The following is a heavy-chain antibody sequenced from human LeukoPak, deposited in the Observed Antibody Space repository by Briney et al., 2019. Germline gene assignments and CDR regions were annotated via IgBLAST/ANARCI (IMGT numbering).Heavy chain of an antibody. CDR1: GGSISSYY. V-gene: IGHV4-59*08. D-gene: IGHD4-23*01. J-gene: IGHJ3*01. CDR3: ARPSLDYGGIDAFDF. Sequence: SETLSLTCTVPGGSISSYYWSWIRQPPGKGLEWIGLIYYSGSTNYNPSLKSRVTISVDTSENQFSLKLSSVTAADTAVYYCARPSLDYGGIDAFDFWGQGTLVTVSS. CDR2: IYYSGST.